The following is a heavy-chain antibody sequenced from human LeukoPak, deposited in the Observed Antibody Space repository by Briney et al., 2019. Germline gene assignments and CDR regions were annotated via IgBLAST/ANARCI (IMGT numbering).Heavy chain of an antibody. CDR3: ARARYYDILTGYYRRDWFDP. CDR1: GYSISSGYY. V-gene: IGHV4-38-2*02. Sequence: SETLSLTCTVSGYSISSGYYWGWIRQPPGKGLEWIGSIYHSGSTNYNPSLKSRVTISVDTSKNQFSLKLSSVTAADTAVYYCARARYYDILTGYYRRDWFDPWGQGTLVTVSS. J-gene: IGHJ5*02. D-gene: IGHD3-9*01. CDR2: IYHSGST.